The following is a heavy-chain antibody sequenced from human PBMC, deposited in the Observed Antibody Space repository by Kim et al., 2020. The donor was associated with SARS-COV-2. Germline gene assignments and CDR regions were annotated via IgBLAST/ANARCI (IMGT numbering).Heavy chain of an antibody. J-gene: IGHJ4*02. CDR3: TRDMILGSGSSVD. D-gene: IGHD3-10*01. V-gene: IGHV3-74*03. Sequence: TYADSVKGRFTISRDNAENTLYLEMDRLRAEDTAVYYCTRDMILGSGSSVDWGQGTPVTVSS.